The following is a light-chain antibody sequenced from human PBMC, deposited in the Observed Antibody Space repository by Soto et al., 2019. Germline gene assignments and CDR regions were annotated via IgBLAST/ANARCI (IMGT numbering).Light chain of an antibody. CDR1: QNINNY. J-gene: IGKJ2*01. CDR2: AAS. Sequence: DIQMTQSPSSLSASVGDRVTITCRASQNINNYLNWYQQKPGKAPKLLIYAASSLQGGVPSRFSGSGSGTDFTLTISSLQPEDFATYYCQQTYTTPRMFTFGQGTKVEIK. V-gene: IGKV1-39*01. CDR3: QQTYTTPRMFT.